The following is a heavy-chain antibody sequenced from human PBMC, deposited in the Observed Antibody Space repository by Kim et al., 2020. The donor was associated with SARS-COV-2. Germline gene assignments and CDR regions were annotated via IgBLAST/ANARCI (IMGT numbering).Heavy chain of an antibody. Sequence: SETLSLTCTVSGGSISSYYWSWIRQPPGKGLEWIGYIYYSGSTNYNPSLKSRVTISVDTSKNQFSLKLSSVTAADTAVYYCARGRRITMVRGVEYYWFDPWGQGTLVTVSS. D-gene: IGHD3-10*01. J-gene: IGHJ5*02. CDR3: ARGRRITMVRGVEYYWFDP. V-gene: IGHV4-59*01. CDR1: GGSISSYY. CDR2: IYYSGST.